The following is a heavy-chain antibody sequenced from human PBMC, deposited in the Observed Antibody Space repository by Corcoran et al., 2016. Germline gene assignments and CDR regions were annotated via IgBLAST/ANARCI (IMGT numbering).Heavy chain of an antibody. J-gene: IGHJ4*02. CDR3: ARGGSGTYYKDPLDY. CDR1: GYTFTSYG. D-gene: IGHD3-10*01. Sequence: QVQLVQSGAEVKKPGASVKVSCKAAGYTFTSYGITWVRQAPGQGLEWMGWISAFNGNTDYAQKVQGRVTMTTDTSTNTAYMELRSLRSDDTAVYYCARGGSGTYYKDPLDYWGQGTLVTVSS. CDR2: ISAFNGNT. V-gene: IGHV1-18*01.